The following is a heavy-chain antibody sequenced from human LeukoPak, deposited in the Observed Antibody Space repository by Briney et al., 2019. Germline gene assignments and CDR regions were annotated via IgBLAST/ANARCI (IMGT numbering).Heavy chain of an antibody. CDR2: ITPNSGGT. J-gene: IGHJ1*01. Sequence: ASVTDSCKASGYTFTGYYIHWVRPAPGQGLEWMGCITPNSGGTNYAQKFQGSVTMTRDTSISTAYMELSRLRSDDTAVYYCARAGYYDILTGDYAEDVEYFQHWGQGTLVTVSS. V-gene: IGHV1-2*02. D-gene: IGHD3-9*01. CDR1: GYTFTGYY. CDR3: ARAGYYDILTGDYAEDVEYFQH.